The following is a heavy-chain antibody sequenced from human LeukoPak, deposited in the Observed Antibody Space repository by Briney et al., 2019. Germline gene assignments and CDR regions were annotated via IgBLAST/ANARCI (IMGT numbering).Heavy chain of an antibody. V-gene: IGHV3-23*01. CDR1: GFTFSSYA. CDR2: TSGSGGST. CDR3: AKPRDCSGGSCYSLAIYYYYGMDV. J-gene: IGHJ6*02. Sequence: QPGGSLRLSCAASGFTFSSYAMGWVRQAPGKGLEWVSATSGSGGSTYYADSVKGRFTISRDNSKNTLYLQMNSLRAEDTAVYYCAKPRDCSGGSCYSLAIYYYYGMDVWGQGTTVTVSS. D-gene: IGHD2-15*01.